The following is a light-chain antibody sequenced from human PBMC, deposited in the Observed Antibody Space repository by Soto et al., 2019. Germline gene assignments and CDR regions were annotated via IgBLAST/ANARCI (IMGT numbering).Light chain of an antibody. Sequence: DIQMTQSPSTLSASVGDRVTITCRASQSISNWLACYQQKAGKAPNLLIYRASSLESGVPSRFSGSGSGTEFTLTISSLQPDDFATYYCQQYNSYSLTFGGGTKVDIK. CDR1: QSISNW. V-gene: IGKV1-5*03. CDR3: QQYNSYSLT. CDR2: RAS. J-gene: IGKJ4*01.